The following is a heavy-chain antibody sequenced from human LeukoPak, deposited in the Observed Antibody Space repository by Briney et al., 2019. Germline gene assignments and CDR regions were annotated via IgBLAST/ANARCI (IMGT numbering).Heavy chain of an antibody. D-gene: IGHD1-7*01. Sequence: SQTLSLTCTVSGGSISSGDYYWSWIRQPPGKGLEWIGYIYYSGSTYYNPSLKSRVTISVDTSKNQFSLKLSSVTAADTAVYYCARDGGPITGTTLVDYWGQGALVTVSS. V-gene: IGHV4-30-4*01. CDR2: IYYSGST. J-gene: IGHJ4*02. CDR1: GGSISSGDYY. CDR3: ARDGGPITGTTLVDY.